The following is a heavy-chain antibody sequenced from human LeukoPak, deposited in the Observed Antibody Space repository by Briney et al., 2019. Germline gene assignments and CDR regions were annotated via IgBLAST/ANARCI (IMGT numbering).Heavy chain of an antibody. D-gene: IGHD7-27*01. Sequence: GGSLRLSCASSGFAXSDYEMNXXRXXPGKGLEWVSYISSSGSIIYYADSVKGRFTISRDNAKRSLFLQMNSLRVEDTAVYYCARTMWGFDYWGQGTPVTVSS. CDR2: ISSSGSII. CDR3: ARTMWGFDY. CDR1: GFAXSDYE. J-gene: IGHJ4*02. V-gene: IGHV3-48*03.